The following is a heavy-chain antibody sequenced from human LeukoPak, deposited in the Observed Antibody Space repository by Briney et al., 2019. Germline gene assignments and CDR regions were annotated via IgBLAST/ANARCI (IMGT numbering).Heavy chain of an antibody. CDR2: IKQDGSEK. V-gene: IGHV3-7*01. D-gene: IGHD3-22*01. Sequence: GGSLRLSCAASGFIFSSYAMSWVRQAPGKGLEWVANIKQDGSEKYYVDSVKGRFTISRDNAKNSLYLQMNSLRAEDTAVYYCARDYIVVVITTYYYYGMDVWGQGTTVTVSS. J-gene: IGHJ6*02. CDR1: GFIFSSYA. CDR3: ARDYIVVVITTYYYYGMDV.